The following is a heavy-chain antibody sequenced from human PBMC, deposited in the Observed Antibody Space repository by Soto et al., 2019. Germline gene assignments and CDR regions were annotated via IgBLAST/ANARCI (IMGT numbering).Heavy chain of an antibody. Sequence: QVQLVQSGAEVKKPGASVKVSCKASGYTFTSYYMHWVRQAPGQGLEWMGIINPSGGSTSYAQKFQRRVTMTRDTSTSTVYMELSSLRSEDTAVYYCARSNWGQRGFDYWGQGTLVTVSS. J-gene: IGHJ4*02. D-gene: IGHD7-27*01. CDR1: GYTFTSYY. CDR3: ARSNWGQRGFDY. CDR2: INPSGGST. V-gene: IGHV1-46*01.